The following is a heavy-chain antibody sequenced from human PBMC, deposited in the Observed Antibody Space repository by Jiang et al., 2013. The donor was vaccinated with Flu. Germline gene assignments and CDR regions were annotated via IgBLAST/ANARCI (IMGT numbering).Heavy chain of an antibody. CDR3: ARVRAVAGRFDY. CDR2: IYYSGST. D-gene: IGHD6-19*01. Sequence: GSGLVKPSQTLSLTCTVSGGSISSGGYYWSWIRQHPGKGLEWIGYIYYSGSTYYNPSLKSRVTISVDTSKNQFSLKLSSVTAADTVVYYCARVRAVAGRFDYWGQGTLVTVSS. V-gene: IGHV4-31*03. J-gene: IGHJ4*02. CDR1: GGSISSGGYY.